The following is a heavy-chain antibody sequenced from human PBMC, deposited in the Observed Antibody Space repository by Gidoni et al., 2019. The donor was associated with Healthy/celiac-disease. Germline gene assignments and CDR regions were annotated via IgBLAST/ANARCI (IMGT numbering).Heavy chain of an antibody. V-gene: IGHV3-23*01. D-gene: IGHD3-9*01. CDR3: ASRGVRYLDWALATIDY. CDR2: IRGSGGST. J-gene: IGHJ4*02. CDR1: GSPFRSYA. Sequence: EVQLLESGGGLVQPGGSLRLSCAASGSPFRSYAISWVRPAPGTGLEWVSAIRGSGGSTNYADYLKGRFTISRDNSKNTLYLQMNIMRAEDTAVYYCASRGVRYLDWALATIDYWGQGTLVTVSS.